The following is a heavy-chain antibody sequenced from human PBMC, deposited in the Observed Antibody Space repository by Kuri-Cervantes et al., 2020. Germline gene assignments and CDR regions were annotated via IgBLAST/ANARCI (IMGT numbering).Heavy chain of an antibody. CDR2: ISSSSSYI. V-gene: IGHV3-21*01. J-gene: IGHJ3*02. CDR1: GFTFSSYS. Sequence: GGSLRLSCAASGFTFSSYSMNWVRQAPGKGLEWVSSISSSSSYIYYADPVKGRFTISRDNAKNSLYLQMNSLRAEDTAVYYCARGLAARPLDAFDIWGQGTMVTVSS. CDR3: ARGLAARPLDAFDI. D-gene: IGHD6-6*01.